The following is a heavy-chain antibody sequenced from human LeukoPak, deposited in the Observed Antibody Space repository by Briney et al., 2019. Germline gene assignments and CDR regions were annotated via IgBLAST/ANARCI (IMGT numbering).Heavy chain of an antibody. CDR1: GYTFTSYD. CDR3: ARGGDIVATIPPDY. CDR2: MNPNSGNT. J-gene: IGHJ4*02. Sequence: ASVKVSCKASGYTFTSYDINWVRQATGQGLEWMGWMNPNSGNTGYAQKVQGRVTMTRNTSISTAYMELSSLRSEDTAVYYCARGGDIVATIPPDYWGQGTLVTVSS. D-gene: IGHD5-12*01. V-gene: IGHV1-8*01.